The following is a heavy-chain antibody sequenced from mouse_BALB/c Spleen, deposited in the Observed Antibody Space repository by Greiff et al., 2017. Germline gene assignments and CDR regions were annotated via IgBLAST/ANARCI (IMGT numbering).Heavy chain of an antibody. CDR3: ARYGDGYYVYYFDY. J-gene: IGHJ2*01. D-gene: IGHD2-3*01. CDR2: INPSTGYT. CDR1: GYTFTSYW. V-gene: IGHV1-7*01. Sequence: QVQLQQSGAELAKPGASVKMSCKASGYTFTSYWMHWVKQRPGQGLEWIGYINPSTGYTEYNQKFKDKATLTADKSSSTAYMQLSSLTSEDSAVYYCARYGDGYYVYYFDYWGQGTTHTVSS.